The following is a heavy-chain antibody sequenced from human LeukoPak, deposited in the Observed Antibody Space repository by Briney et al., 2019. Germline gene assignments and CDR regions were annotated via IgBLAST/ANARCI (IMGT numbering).Heavy chain of an antibody. Sequence: SVKVSCKASGGTFSSYAISWVRQAPGQGLEWMGRIIPIFGTANYAQKFQGRVTITTDESTSTAYMELSSLRSEDTAVYYCARDQWHYDILTGYYNPGYYYMDVWGKGTTVTVSS. CDR2: IIPIFGTA. J-gene: IGHJ6*03. CDR3: ARDQWHYDILTGYYNPGYYYMDV. CDR1: GGTFSSYA. V-gene: IGHV1-69*05. D-gene: IGHD3-9*01.